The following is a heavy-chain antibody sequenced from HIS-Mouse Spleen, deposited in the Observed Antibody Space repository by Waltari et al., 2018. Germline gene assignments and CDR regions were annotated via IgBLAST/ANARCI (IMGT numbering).Heavy chain of an antibody. CDR1: DYA. V-gene: IGHV3-9*01. D-gene: IGHD5-18*01. J-gene: IGHJ4*02. CDR2: ISWNSGSI. CDR3: AKEGRGYSYGYEGFDY. Sequence: DYAMHWVRQAPGKGLEWVSGISWNSGSIGYADSVKGRFTISRDNAKNSLYLQMNSLRAEDTALYYCAKEGRGYSYGYEGFDYWGQGTLVTVSS.